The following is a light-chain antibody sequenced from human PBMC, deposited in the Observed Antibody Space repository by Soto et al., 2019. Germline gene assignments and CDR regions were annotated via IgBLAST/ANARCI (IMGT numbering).Light chain of an antibody. J-gene: IGLJ2*01. Sequence: QAVVTPPPSVSVAPGPRVSISCTGSSSNIGAGYDVHWYQHLPSTAPKLLISADITRPSGVPDRFSGSKSGTSASLAITELQAEDEADYYCPSFDGSRVVFGGGTQLTV. V-gene: IGLV1-40*01. CDR1: SSNIGAGYD. CDR2: ADI. CDR3: PSFDGSRVV.